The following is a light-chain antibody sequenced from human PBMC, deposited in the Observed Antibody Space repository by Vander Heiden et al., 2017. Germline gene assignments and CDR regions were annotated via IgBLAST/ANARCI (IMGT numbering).Light chain of an antibody. CDR2: QDS. CDR1: KLGDKY. J-gene: IGLJ2*01. Sequence: SYELTQPPSVSVSPGQTASITCSGDKLGDKYACWYQQKPGQSPVLVIYQDSKRPSGIPERFSGSNSGNTATLTISGTQAMDEADYYCQAWDSSTAEVFGGGTKLT. CDR3: QAWDSSTAEV. V-gene: IGLV3-1*01.